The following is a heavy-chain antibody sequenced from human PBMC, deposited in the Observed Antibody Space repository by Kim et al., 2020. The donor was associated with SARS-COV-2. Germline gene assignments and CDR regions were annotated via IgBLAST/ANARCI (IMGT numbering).Heavy chain of an antibody. Sequence: GGSLRLSCAASGFTFSSYGMHWVRQAPGKGLEWVAVISYDGSNKYYADSVKGRFTISRDNSKNTLYLQMNSLRAEDTAVYYCAKDLQQWLVLDAFDIWGQGTMVTVSS. CDR1: GFTFSSYG. V-gene: IGHV3-30*18. CDR2: ISYDGSNK. CDR3: AKDLQQWLVLDAFDI. J-gene: IGHJ3*02. D-gene: IGHD6-19*01.